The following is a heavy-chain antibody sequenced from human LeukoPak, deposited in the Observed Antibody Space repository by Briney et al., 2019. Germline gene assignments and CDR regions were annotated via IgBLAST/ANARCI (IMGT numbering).Heavy chain of an antibody. Sequence: ASVKVSCKASGYTFTSYDINWVRQATGQGPEWMEWMNPNSGNTGYAQKFQGRVTMTRNTSISTAYMELSSLRSEDTAVYYCARLANYDFWSGYYILRDPYYYYGMDVWGQGTTVTVSS. CDR1: GYTFTSYD. CDR2: MNPNSGNT. D-gene: IGHD3-3*01. CDR3: ARLANYDFWSGYYILRDPYYYYGMDV. V-gene: IGHV1-8*01. J-gene: IGHJ6*02.